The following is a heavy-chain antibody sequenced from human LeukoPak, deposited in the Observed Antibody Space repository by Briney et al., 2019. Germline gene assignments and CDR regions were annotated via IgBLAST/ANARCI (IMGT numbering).Heavy chain of an antibody. V-gene: IGHV3-9*01. CDR3: ARDAPYQTFDY. D-gene: IGHD2-2*01. J-gene: IGHJ4*02. CDR2: ISWNSGSI. CDR1: GFTFDDYA. Sequence: GGSLRLSCAASGFTFDDYAMHWVRQAPGKGLEWVSGISWNSGSIGYADSVKGRFTISRDNAKNSLYLQMNSLRAEDTAVYYCARDAPYQTFDYWGQGTLVTVSS.